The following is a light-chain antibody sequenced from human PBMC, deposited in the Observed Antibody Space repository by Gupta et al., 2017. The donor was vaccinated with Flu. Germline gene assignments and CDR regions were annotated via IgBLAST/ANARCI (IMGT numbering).Light chain of an antibody. CDR2: EVS. V-gene: IGLV2-14*01. CDR1: SSDVGAYKY. CDR3: SSFTGINTILYV. J-gene: IGLJ1*01. Sequence: QTALTQPASVSGSPGQSVTISCTGTSSDVGAYKYVSWYQQYSGKAPKIMIYEVSNRRSGVSNRFSGSKSGNTASLTISGLQAEDEATYYCSSFTGINTILYVFGSGTKVIVL.